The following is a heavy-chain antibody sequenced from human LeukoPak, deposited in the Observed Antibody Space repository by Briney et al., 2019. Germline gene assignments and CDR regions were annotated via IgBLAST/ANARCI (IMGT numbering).Heavy chain of an antibody. CDR3: AKWTRSGWYDVDY. CDR2: ISGSGGST. D-gene: IGHD6-19*01. V-gene: IGHV3-23*01. Sequence: GGSLRLTCAASGFTFSSYEMNWVRQAPGKGLEWVSAISGSGGSTYYADSVKGRFTISRDNSKNTLYLQMNSLRAEDTAVYYCAKWTRSGWYDVDYWGQGTLVTVSS. J-gene: IGHJ4*02. CDR1: GFTFSSYE.